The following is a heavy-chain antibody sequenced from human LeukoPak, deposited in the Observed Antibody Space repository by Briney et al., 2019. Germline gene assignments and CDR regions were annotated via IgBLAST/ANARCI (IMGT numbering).Heavy chain of an antibody. CDR1: GFTFSSYG. CDR2: ISYDGSNK. V-gene: IGHV3-30*18. D-gene: IGHD6-19*01. J-gene: IGHJ4*02. Sequence: GGSLRLSCAASGFTFSSYGMHWVRQAPGKGLEWVAVISYDGSNKYYADSVKGRFTISRDNAKNSLYLQMNSLRAEDTALYYCAKANSGWLAGTIDYWGQGTLVTVSS. CDR3: AKANSGWLAGTIDY.